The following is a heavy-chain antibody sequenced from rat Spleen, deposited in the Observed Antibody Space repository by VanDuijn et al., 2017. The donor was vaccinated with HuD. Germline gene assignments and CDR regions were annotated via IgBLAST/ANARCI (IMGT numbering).Heavy chain of an antibody. Sequence: QVQLKESGPGLVQPSQTLSLTCTVSEFSLTGNNIHWVRQPPGKGLEWMGRMRYDGDTSYNSALKSRLSISRDTSKNQVFLKMGSVHSDDTAIYYCTGSLDSSPLLAHWGQGGMVTVSS. CDR1: EFSLTGNN. CDR3: TGSLDSSPLLAH. V-gene: IGHV2-63*01. J-gene: IGHJ2*01. CDR2: MRYDGDT. D-gene: IGHD1-2*01.